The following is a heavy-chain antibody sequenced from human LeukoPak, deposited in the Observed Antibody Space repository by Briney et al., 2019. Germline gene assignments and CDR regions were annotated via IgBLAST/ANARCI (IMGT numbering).Heavy chain of an antibody. CDR1: GFTFGDYA. J-gene: IGHJ5*02. Sequence: GGSLRLSCEASGFTFGDYAMHWVRQAPGKGLEWVSLISGNGANTYYADSVKGRFTISRDNSKNSLYLQMNSLRTEDTAFYYCAKDLFEPWGQGSLVTVSS. CDR3: AKDLFEP. CDR2: ISGNGANT. V-gene: IGHV3-43*02.